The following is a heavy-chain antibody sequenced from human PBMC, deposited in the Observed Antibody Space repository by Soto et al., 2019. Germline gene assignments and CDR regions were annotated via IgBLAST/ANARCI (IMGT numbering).Heavy chain of an antibody. CDR2: ISGTSVEE. D-gene: IGHD2-21*01. Sequence: EVQLLESGGVLVQPGGSLTLSCTASGLTFSNYGMSWVRQAPGKGLEWVSYISGTSVEEHHADSVKGRFTISRDTSKNALHLQMNSLRPDDTAIYYCVKALAAVGENWFDSWGQGSLVTVSS. J-gene: IGHJ5*01. CDR1: GLTFSNYG. V-gene: IGHV3-23*01. CDR3: VKALAAVGENWFDS.